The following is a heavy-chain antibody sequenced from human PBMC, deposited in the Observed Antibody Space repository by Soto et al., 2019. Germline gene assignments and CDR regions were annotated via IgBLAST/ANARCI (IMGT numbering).Heavy chain of an antibody. CDR3: RSSTSCYDESCVDV. V-gene: IGHV4-38-2*01. CDR1: GYSISSGNY. J-gene: IGHJ6*02. CDR2: LYHIGST. D-gene: IGHD2-2*01. Sequence: SETLSLTCAVSGYSISSGNYWAWIRQPPGRGLEWIGSLYHIGSTHYNTSLKSRVTISVDTSKNHFSLELSSVTAADTAIYYCRSSTSCYDESCVDVWGQGTMVTVSS.